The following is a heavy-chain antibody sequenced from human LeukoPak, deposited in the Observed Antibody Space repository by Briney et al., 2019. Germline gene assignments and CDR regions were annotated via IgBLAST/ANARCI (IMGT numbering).Heavy chain of an antibody. CDR2: INTNTGNP. J-gene: IGHJ3*02. CDR3: ARATPVNCGGDCRGSSGAFDI. D-gene: IGHD2-21*02. V-gene: IGHV7-4-1*02. CDR1: GGTFSSYA. Sequence: ASVKVSCKASGGTFSSYAISWVRQAPGQGLEWMGWINTNTGNPTYAQGFTGRFVFSLDTSVSTAYLQISSLKAEDTAVYYCARATPVNCGGDCRGSSGAFDIWGQGTMVTVSS.